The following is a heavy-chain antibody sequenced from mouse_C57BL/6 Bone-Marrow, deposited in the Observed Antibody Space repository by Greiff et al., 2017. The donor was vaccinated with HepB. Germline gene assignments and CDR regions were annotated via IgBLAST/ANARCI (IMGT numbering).Heavy chain of an antibody. J-gene: IGHJ3*01. V-gene: IGHV1-66*01. CDR1: GYSFTSYY. D-gene: IGHD2-1*01. Sequence: VQLKESGPELVKPGASVKISCKASGYSFTSYYIHWVKQRPGQGLEWIGWIYPGSGNTKYNEKFKGKATLTADTSSSTAYMQLSSLTSEDSAVYYCAWGNYVFWFAYWGQGTLVTVSA. CDR2: IYPGSGNT. CDR3: AWGNYVFWFAY.